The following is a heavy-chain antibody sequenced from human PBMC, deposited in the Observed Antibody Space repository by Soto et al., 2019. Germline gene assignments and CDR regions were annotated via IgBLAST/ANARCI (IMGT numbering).Heavy chain of an antibody. CDR2: INSDGSST. Sequence: EVQLVESGGGLVQPGGSLRLSCAASGFTFSSYWMHWVRQAPGKGLVCVSRINSDGSSTTYADSVKGRFTISRDNAKNRLDLQMNSLRAEDTAMYYCARSGYSFAWGYWGQGTLVIVTS. CDR1: GFTFSSYW. V-gene: IGHV3-74*03. D-gene: IGHD5-18*01. J-gene: IGHJ4*02. CDR3: ARSGYSFAWGY.